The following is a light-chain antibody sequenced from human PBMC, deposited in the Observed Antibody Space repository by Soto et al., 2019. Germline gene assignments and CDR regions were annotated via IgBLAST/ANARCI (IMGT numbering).Light chain of an antibody. CDR3: GAWDSSLSAGV. V-gene: IGLV1-51*01. CDR2: DNN. J-gene: IGLJ3*02. CDR1: NSNIGKNY. Sequence: QSVLTQPPSVSAAPGQKVTISCSGSNSNIGKNYVSWYQQFPGTAPRLLIFDNNQRPSGIPDRFSGSKSGTSATLGITGLQTGDEADYYCGAWDSSLSAGVFGGGTQLTVL.